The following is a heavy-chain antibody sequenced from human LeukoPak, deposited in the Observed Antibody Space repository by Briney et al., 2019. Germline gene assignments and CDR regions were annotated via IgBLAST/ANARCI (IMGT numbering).Heavy chain of an antibody. V-gene: IGHV1-69*01. CDR3: ARTLYCSSTSCYSRGYYDL. Sequence: ASVKVSCKASGGTFSSYAISWVRQAPGQGLEWMGGIIPIFGTANYAQKFQGRVTITADESTSTAYMELSSLRSEDTAVYYCARTLYCSSTSCYSRGYYDLWGQGTLVAVSS. CDR1: GGTFSSYA. J-gene: IGHJ4*02. D-gene: IGHD2-2*01. CDR2: IIPIFGTA.